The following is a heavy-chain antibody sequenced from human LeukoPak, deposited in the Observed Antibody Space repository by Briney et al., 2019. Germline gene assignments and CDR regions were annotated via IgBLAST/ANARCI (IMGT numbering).Heavy chain of an antibody. CDR2: INPNTGHT. D-gene: IGHD2-15*01. CDR1: GIALTDHY. Sequence: GASVTVSCKASGIALTDHYIHWLRQAPGQGLEWMGWINPNTGHTGYAEKFQGGVTMTRDTSIGTVYMEVASLKSDDTAVYFCARYSDNTSGLDYWGQGTLVTVSS. J-gene: IGHJ4*02. V-gene: IGHV1-2*02. CDR3: ARYSDNTSGLDY.